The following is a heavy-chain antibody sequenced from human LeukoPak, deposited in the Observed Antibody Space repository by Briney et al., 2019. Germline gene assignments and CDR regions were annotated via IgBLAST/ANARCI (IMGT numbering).Heavy chain of an antibody. CDR3: ARNSNYYGMDV. Sequence: PGRSLRFSCAASGFTFSSYAMHWVRQAPGKGLEWVAVISYDGSNKYYADSVKGRFTISRDNSKNTLYLQMNSLRAEDTAVYYCARNSNYYGMDVWGQGTTVTVSS. J-gene: IGHJ6*02. CDR2: ISYDGSNK. CDR1: GFTFSSYA. V-gene: IGHV3-30-3*01. D-gene: IGHD4-23*01.